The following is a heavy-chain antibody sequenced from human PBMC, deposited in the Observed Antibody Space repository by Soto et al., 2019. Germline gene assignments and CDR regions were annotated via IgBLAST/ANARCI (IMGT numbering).Heavy chain of an antibody. J-gene: IGHJ5*02. CDR2: ISYDGSNK. V-gene: IGHV3-30-3*01. Sequence: QVQLVESGGGVVQPGRSLRLSCAASGFTFSSYAMHWVRQAPGKGLEWVAVISYDGSNKYYADSVKGRFTISRDNSKNTLYLQMNSLRAEDTAVYYCARGIAVGWFDPWSQGTLVTVSS. CDR3: ARGIAVGWFDP. D-gene: IGHD6-19*01. CDR1: GFTFSSYA.